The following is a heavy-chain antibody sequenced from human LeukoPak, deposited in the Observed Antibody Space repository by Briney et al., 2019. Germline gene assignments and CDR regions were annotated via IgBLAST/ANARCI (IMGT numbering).Heavy chain of an antibody. D-gene: IGHD4-17*01. CDR2: ISYDGINK. CDR3: TKDLTTVTSQGDY. Sequence: GGSLRLSCAASGFTFSDYSMHWVRQAPGKGLEWVALISYDGINKYHADSVKGRFTISRDNSKNTLYLQMNSLRAEDTAVYYCTKDLTTVTSQGDYWGQGTLVTVSS. CDR1: GFTFSDYS. J-gene: IGHJ4*02. V-gene: IGHV3-30*04.